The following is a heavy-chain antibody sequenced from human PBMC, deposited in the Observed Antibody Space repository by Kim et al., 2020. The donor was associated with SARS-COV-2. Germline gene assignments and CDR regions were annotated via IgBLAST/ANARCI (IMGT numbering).Heavy chain of an antibody. V-gene: IGHV4-34*01. J-gene: IGHJ4*02. D-gene: IGHD3-10*01. Sequence: SLTSRVTISVDTSKNQFSLNLNSVTAADTAVYYCARIDFYGSGAYAPLDYWGQGTLVTVSS. CDR3: ARIDFYGSGAYAPLDY.